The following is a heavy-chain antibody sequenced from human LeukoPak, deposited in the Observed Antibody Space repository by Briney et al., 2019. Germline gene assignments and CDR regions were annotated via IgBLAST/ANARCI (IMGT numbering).Heavy chain of an antibody. Sequence: GESLKISCKASGNSFTSYWIGWVRQMPGKGLEWMMIIYPGDSDTRYSPSFQGQVTISADKSINTVYLQWSSLKASDTAMYYCARHEVVAAADHFDYWGQGTLVTVSS. CDR2: IYPGDSDT. D-gene: IGHD6-13*01. CDR1: GNSFTSYW. V-gene: IGHV5-51*01. CDR3: ARHEVVAAADHFDY. J-gene: IGHJ4*02.